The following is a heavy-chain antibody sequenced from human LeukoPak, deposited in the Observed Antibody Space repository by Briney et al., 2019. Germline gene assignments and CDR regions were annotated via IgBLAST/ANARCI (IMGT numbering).Heavy chain of an antibody. CDR2: IKSKTDGGTT. Sequence: GGSLRLSCAASGFTFSNTWMSWVRQAPGKGLEWVGRIKSKTDGGTTDYAAPVKGRFTISRDDSKTTLYLQMNSLKTEDTAVYCCTTVVRGYADYYFDYWGQGTLVTVSS. CDR1: GFTFSNTW. D-gene: IGHD3-10*01. V-gene: IGHV3-15*01. CDR3: TTVVRGYADYYFDY. J-gene: IGHJ4*02.